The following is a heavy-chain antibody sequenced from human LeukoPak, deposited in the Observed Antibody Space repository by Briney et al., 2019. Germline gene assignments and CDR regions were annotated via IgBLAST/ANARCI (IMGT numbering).Heavy chain of an antibody. J-gene: IGHJ4*02. CDR2: ISSNSDYI. D-gene: IGHD5-18*01. CDR3: ARDKTRGLGYSYSKSGNYFDY. CDR1: GFTFTSHS. Sequence: GGSLRLSCVASGFTFTSHSLNWLRQAPGKGLEWVASISSNSDYILYAESVKGRFSISRDNAKNSLYLQMNSLRAEDTAVYSCARDKTRGLGYSYSKSGNYFDYWGQGTLVTVSS. V-gene: IGHV3-21*01.